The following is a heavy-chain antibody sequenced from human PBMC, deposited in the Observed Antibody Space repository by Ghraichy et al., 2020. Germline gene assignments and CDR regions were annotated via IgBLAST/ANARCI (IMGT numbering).Heavy chain of an antibody. J-gene: IGHJ4*02. CDR2: ISYDGSNK. CDR3: AKSLHGYFDY. V-gene: IGHV3-30*18. CDR1: GFTFSSYG. Sequence: GESLNISCAASGFTFSSYGMHWVRQAPGKGLEWVAVISYDGSNKYYADSVKGRFTISRDNSKNTLYLQMNSLRAEDTAVYYCAKSLHGYFDYWGQGTLVTVSS.